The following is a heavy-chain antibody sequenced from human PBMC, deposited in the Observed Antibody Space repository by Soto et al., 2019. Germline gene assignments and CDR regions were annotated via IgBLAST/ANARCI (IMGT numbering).Heavy chain of an antibody. Sequence: EVHLVESGGGLVQPGGSLRLSCATSGFTFRSYWMTWVRQAPGKGLEWVASIKQDGSEDHYVDSVKCRFTISRDNAENSLSLQMNSLKVDDTAVYYCARDPGRRFDYWGPGTLVTVSS. D-gene: IGHD1-1*01. CDR2: IKQDGSED. J-gene: IGHJ4*02. CDR3: ARDPGRRFDY. V-gene: IGHV3-7*03. CDR1: GFTFRSYW.